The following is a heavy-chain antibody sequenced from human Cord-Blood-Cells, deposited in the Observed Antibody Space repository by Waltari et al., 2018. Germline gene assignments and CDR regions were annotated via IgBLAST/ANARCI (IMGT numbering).Heavy chain of an antibody. CDR1: GGSFSGYY. Sequence: QVQLQQWGAGLLKPSETLSPTCAVYGGSFSGYYWSWIRPPPGKGLEWIGEINHSGSTNYNPSLKSRVTISVDTSKNQFSLKLSSVTAADTAVYYCARTAGLRFFYYYYMDVWGKGTTVTVSS. D-gene: IGHD3-3*01. CDR3: ARTAGLRFFYYYYMDV. CDR2: INHSGST. J-gene: IGHJ6*03. V-gene: IGHV4-34*01.